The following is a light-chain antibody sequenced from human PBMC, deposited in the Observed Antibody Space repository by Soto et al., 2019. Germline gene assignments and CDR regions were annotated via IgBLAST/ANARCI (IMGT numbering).Light chain of an antibody. CDR2: GAS. CDR1: QSVSSH. Sequence: EIGLTHSPSNLSLSTVYLVALSFRASQSVSSHLAWYQQKAGQDPRILIYGASTRATGIPARFSGSGSGTEFTLTISSLQSEDFAVYYCQQYSILRQLGQ. V-gene: IGKV3-15*01. CDR3: QQYSILRQ. J-gene: IGKJ1*01.